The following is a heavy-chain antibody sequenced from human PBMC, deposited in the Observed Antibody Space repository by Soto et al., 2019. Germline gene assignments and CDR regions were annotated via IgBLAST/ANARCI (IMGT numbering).Heavy chain of an antibody. Sequence: EVQLLESGGGLVQPGGSLRLSCAASGFTFSTYAMTWVRQAPGKGLEWVSAISGSGGNTYYADSVKGRFTISRDNSKNTLYLQVNSLRAEDTAVYYCAKSLKYCGGDCYSEIDCWGQGTLVTVSS. D-gene: IGHD2-21*02. V-gene: IGHV3-23*01. CDR2: ISGSGGNT. CDR3: AKSLKYCGGDCYSEIDC. CDR1: GFTFSTYA. J-gene: IGHJ4*02.